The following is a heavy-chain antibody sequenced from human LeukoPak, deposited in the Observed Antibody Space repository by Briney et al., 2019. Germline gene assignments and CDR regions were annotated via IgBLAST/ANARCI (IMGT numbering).Heavy chain of an antibody. D-gene: IGHD6-6*01. CDR3: ARDKYSSSSYYFDY. Sequence: PGGSLRLSCAASGFTFSSYGMHWVRQAPGKGLEWVAVIWYDGSKYYADSVKGRFTISRDNSKNTLYLQMNSLRAEDTAVYYCARDKYSSSSYYFDYWGQGTLVTVSS. CDR2: IWYDGSK. CDR1: GFTFSSYG. V-gene: IGHV3-33*01. J-gene: IGHJ4*02.